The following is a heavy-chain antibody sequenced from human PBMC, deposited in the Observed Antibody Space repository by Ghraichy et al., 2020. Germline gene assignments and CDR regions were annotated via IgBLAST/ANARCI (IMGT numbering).Heavy chain of an antibody. CDR2: IKPDGSEQ. CDR3: ARIKGADSTGYSYGHFDY. D-gene: IGHD3-22*01. CDR1: GFTFGSYW. Sequence: GGSLRLSCAASGFTFGSYWMVWVRQAPGKGLEWVANIKPDGSEQYYVDSVKGRFTISRDNAKNSLFLQMNSLSAEDTATYYCARIKGADSTGYSYGHFDYWGQGTLVTVSS. V-gene: IGHV3-7*01. J-gene: IGHJ4*02.